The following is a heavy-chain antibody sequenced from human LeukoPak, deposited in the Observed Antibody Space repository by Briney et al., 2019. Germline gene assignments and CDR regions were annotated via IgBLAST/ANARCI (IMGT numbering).Heavy chain of an antibody. V-gene: IGHV3-23*01. CDR1: GFTFNNYP. CDR2: IGGEKSGSWT. CDR3: AKDPPCSGGTCYGYFES. J-gene: IGHJ4*02. Sequence: GGSLRPSCAASGFTFNNYPMGWVRQAPGKGLEWLSAIGGEKSGSWTKSADSVKGRFTISRDNSENTLYLQMNNLRDEDTAVYYCAKDPPCSGGTCYGYFESWGQGILVTVSS. D-gene: IGHD2-15*01.